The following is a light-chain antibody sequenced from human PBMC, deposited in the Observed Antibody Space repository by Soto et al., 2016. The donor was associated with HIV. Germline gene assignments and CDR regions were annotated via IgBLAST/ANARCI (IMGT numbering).Light chain of an antibody. CDR1: QTIYTW. Sequence: DIQMTQSPSTLSASVGDTVTITCRASQTIYTWLAWYQQKPGKAPNLLIYKASNLQNGVSSRFSGSGSGTEFTLTISGLQPDDLATYYCQQYNGYTWTFGQGTKVEI. J-gene: IGKJ1*01. V-gene: IGKV1-5*03. CDR3: QQYNGYTWT. CDR2: KAS.